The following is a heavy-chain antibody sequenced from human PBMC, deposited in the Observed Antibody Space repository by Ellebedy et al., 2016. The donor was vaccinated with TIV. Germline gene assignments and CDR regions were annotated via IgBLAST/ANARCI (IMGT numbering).Heavy chain of an antibody. CDR2: IGGDLRT. CDR1: GFTLRGNA. V-gene: IGHV3-23*01. J-gene: IGHJ5*02. D-gene: IGHD3-3*01. CDR3: AKDLHHWSDNDR. Sequence: PGGSLRLSCAAFGFTLRGNAMSWVRQAPGKGLEWVSGIGGDLRTHYADPVKGRFTISRDDSQDTLFLEMNRLRVEDTAVYYCAKDLHHWSDNDRWGQGTLVSVSS.